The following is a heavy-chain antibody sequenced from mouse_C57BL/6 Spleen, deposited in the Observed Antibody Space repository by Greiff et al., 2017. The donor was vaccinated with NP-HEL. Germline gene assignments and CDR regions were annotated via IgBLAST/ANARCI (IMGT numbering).Heavy chain of an antibody. V-gene: IGHV4-1*01. CDR3: ARPRVYDGYPFAY. Sequence: EVKLMESGGGLVQPGGSLKLSCAASGIDFSRYWMSWVRRAPGKGLEWIGEINPDSSTINYAPSLKDKFIISRDNAKNTLYLQMSKVRSEDTALYYCARPRVYDGYPFAYWGQGTLVTVSA. CDR1: GIDFSRYW. CDR2: INPDSSTI. D-gene: IGHD2-3*01. J-gene: IGHJ3*01.